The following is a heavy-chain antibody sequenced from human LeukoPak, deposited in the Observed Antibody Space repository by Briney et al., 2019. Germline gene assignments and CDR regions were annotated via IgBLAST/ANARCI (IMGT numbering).Heavy chain of an antibody. V-gene: IGHV4-34*01. CDR1: GGSFSGYY. D-gene: IGHD5-18*01. Sequence: PSETLSLTCAVYGGSFSGYYWSWIRQPPGKGLEWIGEINHSGRTIYHPSLTSRVTISVDTSKNQFSLKLNSVTAADTAMYYCAREGYSYGWFDPWGQGTLVTVSS. J-gene: IGHJ5*02. CDR2: INHSGRT. CDR3: AREGYSYGWFDP.